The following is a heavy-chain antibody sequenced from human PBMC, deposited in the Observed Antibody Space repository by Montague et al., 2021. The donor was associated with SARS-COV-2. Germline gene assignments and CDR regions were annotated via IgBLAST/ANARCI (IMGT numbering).Heavy chain of an antibody. CDR2: ISTSAYTT. CDR3: TRDYRSIVGDGLDI. V-gene: IGHV3-48*03. CDR1: GFTFSNYD. D-gene: IGHD3-16*02. Sequence: SLRLSCAASGFTFSNYDMNWVRQAPGKGPEWISYISTSAYTTSYAGSVKGRFTISRDNGKNSLYLQMNSLRVADTAVYYCTRDYRSIVGDGLDIWGQGTKVTVSS. J-gene: IGHJ3*02.